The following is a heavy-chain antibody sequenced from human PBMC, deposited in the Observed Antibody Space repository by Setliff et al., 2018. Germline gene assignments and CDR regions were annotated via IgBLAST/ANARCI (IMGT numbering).Heavy chain of an antibody. D-gene: IGHD2-21*02. CDR2: VSFFGSA. V-gene: IGHV4-39*07. CDR3: ARDFTAYCPGDCYSGWFDP. J-gene: IGHJ5*02. CDR1: GESFDTYY. Sequence: SETLSLTCNVFGESFDTYYWSWIRQPPGKGLEWIGSVSFFGSAYYNPSLQSRGAISLDTSRNQFSLELSSVTAADTAVYYCARDFTAYCPGDCYSGWFDPWGQGILVTVSS.